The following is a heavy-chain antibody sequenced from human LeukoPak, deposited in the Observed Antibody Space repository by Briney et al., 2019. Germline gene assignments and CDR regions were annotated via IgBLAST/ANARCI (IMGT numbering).Heavy chain of an antibody. D-gene: IGHD4-17*01. J-gene: IGHJ6*02. V-gene: IGHV4-59*01. CDR3: ARDTDGYYYYGMDV. Sequence: SETLSLTCTVSGGSISSYYWSWIRQPPGKGLEWIGYIYYSGSTNYNPSLKSRVTISVDTSKNQFSLKLSSVTAADTAVYYCARDTDGYYYYGMDVWGQGTTVTVSS. CDR2: IYYSGST. CDR1: GGSISSYY.